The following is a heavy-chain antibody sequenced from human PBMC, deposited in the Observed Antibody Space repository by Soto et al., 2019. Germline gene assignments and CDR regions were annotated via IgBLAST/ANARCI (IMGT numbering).Heavy chain of an antibody. CDR3: ARRHSATWLFDY. J-gene: IGHJ4*02. Sequence: TLSLTCAVSGGSFSGFYWGWIRQPPGKGLEYIGSIYSGGSTYYNPSLKSRVTLSVDATQNQFSLRLTSVTAADTAVYYCARRHSATWLFDYWGLGTLVTVSS. CDR1: GGSFSGFY. V-gene: IGHV4-39*01. D-gene: IGHD3-9*01. CDR2: IYSGGST.